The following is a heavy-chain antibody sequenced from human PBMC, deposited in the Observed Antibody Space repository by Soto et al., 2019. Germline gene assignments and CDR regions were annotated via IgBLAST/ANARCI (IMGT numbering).Heavy chain of an antibody. D-gene: IGHD3-22*01. V-gene: IGHV3-23*01. CDR3: AKNPGYYYDSTGYHFDY. J-gene: IGHJ4*02. CDR2: ISYGGGTT. CDR1: EFTFSNYA. Sequence: EVQLLESGGGLVQPGGSLRLSCAASEFTFSNYAMSWVRQAPGKGLEWVSAISYGGGTTYYADSVKGRSTISRDNSKNTLYLQMNSLRAEDTAVYYCAKNPGYYYDSTGYHFDYWGQGTLVTVSS.